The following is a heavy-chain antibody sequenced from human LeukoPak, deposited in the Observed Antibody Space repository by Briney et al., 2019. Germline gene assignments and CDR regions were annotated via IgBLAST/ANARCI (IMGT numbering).Heavy chain of an antibody. Sequence: GGSLRLSCAASGFTFTDYAMSWVRQAPGKGLEWVSVISASDTTTFYADSVKGRFTISRDNSKNTLYLQMNSLRAEDTAVYYCAKGGSMIVVVTPFYWGQGTLVTVSS. CDR1: GFTFTDYA. J-gene: IGHJ4*02. D-gene: IGHD3-22*01. V-gene: IGHV3-23*01. CDR2: ISASDTTT. CDR3: AKGGSMIVVVTPFY.